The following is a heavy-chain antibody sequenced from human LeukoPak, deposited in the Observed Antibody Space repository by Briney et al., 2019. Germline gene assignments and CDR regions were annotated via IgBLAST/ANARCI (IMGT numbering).Heavy chain of an antibody. Sequence: SETLSLTCTVSGGSISSYYWSWIRQPPGKGLEWIGYIYYSGSTNYNPSLKSRVTISVDTSKNQFSLKLSSVTAADTAVYYCARAGGERGYDLGRFDPWGQGTLVTVSS. CDR1: GGSISSYY. D-gene: IGHD5-12*01. V-gene: IGHV4-59*01. J-gene: IGHJ5*02. CDR3: ARAGGERGYDLGRFDP. CDR2: IYYSGST.